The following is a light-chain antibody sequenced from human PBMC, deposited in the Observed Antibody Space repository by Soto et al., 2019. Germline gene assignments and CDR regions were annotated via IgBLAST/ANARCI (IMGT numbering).Light chain of an antibody. J-gene: IGLJ1*01. CDR1: SSDVGGYNY. Sequence: QSVLTQPASVSGSPGQSITISCTGTSSDVGGYNYVSWYQQHPGKAPKLMIYDVSNRPSGVSNRFSGSKSGNTASLTISGLQAEDEADYYCSSYKRSSSQVCGTGTRSPS. V-gene: IGLV2-14*01. CDR2: DVS. CDR3: SSYKRSSSQV.